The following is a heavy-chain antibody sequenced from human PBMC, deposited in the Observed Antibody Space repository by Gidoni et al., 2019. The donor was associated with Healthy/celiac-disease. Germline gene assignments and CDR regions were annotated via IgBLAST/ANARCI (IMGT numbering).Heavy chain of an antibody. CDR1: GFTFRSYA. CDR3: AKLSDNYDYVWGSYNFDY. D-gene: IGHD3-16*01. CDR2: ISGSGGST. J-gene: IGHJ4*02. V-gene: IGHV3-23*01. Sequence: EVQLLESGGGLVQPGGSLRLSCAASGFTFRSYAMSWVRQAPGKGLEWVSAISGSGGSTYYADSVKGRFTISRDNSKNTLYLQMNSLRAEDTAVYYCAKLSDNYDYVWGSYNFDYWGQGTLVTVSS.